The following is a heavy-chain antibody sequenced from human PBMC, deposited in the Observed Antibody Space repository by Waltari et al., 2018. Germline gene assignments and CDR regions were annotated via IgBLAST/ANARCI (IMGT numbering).Heavy chain of an antibody. D-gene: IGHD4-17*01. V-gene: IGHV3-30-3*01. CDR2: ISYDGSNK. J-gene: IGHJ6*02. CDR1: GFTFSSYA. Sequence: QVQLVESGGGVVQPGRSLRLSCAASGFTFSSYAMHWVRQAPGKGLEWVAVISYDGSNKYYADSGKGRFTISRDNSKNTLYLQMNSLRAEDTAVYYCARDSDYGDYLRIYYYYYGMDVWGQGATVTVSS. CDR3: ARDSDYGDYLRIYYYYYGMDV.